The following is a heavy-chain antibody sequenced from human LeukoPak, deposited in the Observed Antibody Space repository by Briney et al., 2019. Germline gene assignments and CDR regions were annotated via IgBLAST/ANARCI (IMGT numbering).Heavy chain of an antibody. CDR1: GGTLSSYA. CDR3: AGTPPLRNYMDV. J-gene: IGHJ6*03. CDR2: IIPIFGTA. D-gene: IGHD1-7*01. Sequence: SVKVSCKAYGGTLSSYAISWVRQAPGQALEWMGGIIPIFGTANYAQKFQGRVTITADESTSTAYMELSSLRSEDTAVYYCAGTPPLRNYMDVWGKGTTVTVSS. V-gene: IGHV1-69*13.